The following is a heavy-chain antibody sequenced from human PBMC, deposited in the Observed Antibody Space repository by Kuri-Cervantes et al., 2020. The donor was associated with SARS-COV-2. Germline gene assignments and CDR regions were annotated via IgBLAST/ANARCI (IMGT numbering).Heavy chain of an antibody. Sequence: ESLNISFTVSGGSISSSSYYWGWIRQPPGKGLEWIGSIYYSGSTYYNPSLKSRVTISVDTSKNQFSLKLSSVTAADTAVYYCARGGRTRNSYYFDYWGQGTLVTVSS. CDR2: IYYSGST. D-gene: IGHD3-16*01. J-gene: IGHJ4*02. CDR3: ARGGRTRNSYYFDY. CDR1: GGSISSSSYY. V-gene: IGHV4-39*01.